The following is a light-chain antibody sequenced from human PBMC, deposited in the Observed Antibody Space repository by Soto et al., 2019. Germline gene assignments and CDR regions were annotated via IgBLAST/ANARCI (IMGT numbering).Light chain of an antibody. V-gene: IGKV3-11*01. Sequence: EIVLTQSPATLSLSPGERATLSCRASQRFSTYVAWYPQKPGQAPRLLMYDTSKRVTGIPARFSGSGSGTDFTLTSSSLEPGDFAVYYCQQRTNWGFTFGPGTRVDIK. CDR3: QQRTNWGFT. CDR1: QRFSTY. CDR2: DTS. J-gene: IGKJ3*01.